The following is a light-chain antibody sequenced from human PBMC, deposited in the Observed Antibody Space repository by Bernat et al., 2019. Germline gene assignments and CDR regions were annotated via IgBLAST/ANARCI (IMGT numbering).Light chain of an antibody. CDR2: EVT. CDR3: SSYAGSTNFYV. J-gene: IGLJ1*01. CDR1: SSDVGGYNY. V-gene: IGLV2-8*01. Sequence: QSALTQPPSASGSPGQSVTISCTGTSSDVGGYNYVSWYQQHPGKAPKLMIYEVTKRPSGVPDRFSGSKSGNTASLTVSGIQAEDEADYYCSSYAGSTNFYVCGTGTKVTVL.